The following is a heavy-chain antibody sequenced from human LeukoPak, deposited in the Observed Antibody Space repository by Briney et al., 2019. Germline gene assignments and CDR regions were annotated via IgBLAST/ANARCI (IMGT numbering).Heavy chain of an antibody. D-gene: IGHD2-15*01. CDR1: GYTFTSYG. V-gene: IGHV1-18*01. J-gene: IGHJ3*02. CDR3: ARQSYFDGRGDDAFDI. Sequence: GASVKVSCKASGYTFTSYGISWVRQAPGQGLEWMGWISAYNGNTNYAQKLQGRVTMTTDTSTSTAYMELRSLRSDDTAVYYCARQSYFDGRGDDAFDIWGQGTMVTVSS. CDR2: ISAYNGNT.